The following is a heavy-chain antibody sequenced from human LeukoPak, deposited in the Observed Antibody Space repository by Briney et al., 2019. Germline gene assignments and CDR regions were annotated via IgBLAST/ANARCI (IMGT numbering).Heavy chain of an antibody. D-gene: IGHD3-3*01. V-gene: IGHV3-30-3*01. CDR3: ARDRPNFTLDFWSGYPDY. Sequence: GGSLRLSCAASGFTFSSCAMHWVRQAPGKGLEWVAVISYDGSNKYYADSVKGRFTISRDNSKNTLYLQMNSLRAEDTAVYYCARDRPNFTLDFWSGYPDYWGQGTLVTVSS. J-gene: IGHJ4*02. CDR2: ISYDGSNK. CDR1: GFTFSSCA.